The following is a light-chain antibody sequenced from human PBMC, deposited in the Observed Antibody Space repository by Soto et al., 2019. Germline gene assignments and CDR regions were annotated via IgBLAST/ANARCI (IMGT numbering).Light chain of an antibody. Sequence: EIVLTQSPATLSLSPGERAILSCRASRSVGSFLAWFQQKPGQPPRLLIYNSSNRTTGIPARFSGSGSGTDFTLTISSLEPEDLAVYYCQQRGDWPPITFGQGTRLEIK. V-gene: IGKV3-11*01. CDR1: RSVGSF. J-gene: IGKJ5*01. CDR3: QQRGDWPPIT. CDR2: NSS.